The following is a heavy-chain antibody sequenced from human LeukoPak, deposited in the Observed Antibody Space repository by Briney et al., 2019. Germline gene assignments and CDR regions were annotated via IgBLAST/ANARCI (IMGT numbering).Heavy chain of an antibody. D-gene: IGHD3-22*01. CDR3: AKDITPNYYDSSGCAV. CDR1: GFTFSSYG. Sequence: GGSLRLSCAASGFTFSSYGMHWVRQAPGKGLEWVAVISYDGSNKYYADSVKGRFTISRDNSKNTLYLQMNSLRAEDTAVYYCAKDITPNYYDSSGCAVWGQGTLVTVSS. J-gene: IGHJ4*02. V-gene: IGHV3-30*18. CDR2: ISYDGSNK.